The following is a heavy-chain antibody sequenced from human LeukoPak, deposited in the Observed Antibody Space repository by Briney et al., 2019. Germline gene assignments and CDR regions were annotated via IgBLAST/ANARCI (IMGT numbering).Heavy chain of an antibody. V-gene: IGHV4-4*02. Sequence: SETLSLTCAVSGGSISSSNWWCWVRQPPGKGLEWIGDIYHSGSTNYNSSLKSRVTISVDKSKNQFSLKLNSVSAEDTAVYYCASRNGNNWYVCYVDYWGQGTLVTVSS. D-gene: IGHD1-1*01. CDR2: IYHSGST. CDR1: GGSISSSNW. CDR3: ASRNGNNWYVCYVDY. J-gene: IGHJ4*02.